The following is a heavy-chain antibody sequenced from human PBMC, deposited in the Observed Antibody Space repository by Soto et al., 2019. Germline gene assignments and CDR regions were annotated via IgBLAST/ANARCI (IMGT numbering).Heavy chain of an antibody. D-gene: IGHD6-13*01. Sequence: DVQLVESGGGLVQPGRSLRLSCVASGLTFDDFAMYWIRQPPGKGLEWVAGISWNSGMIDYADSVKGRFTISRDNAKNSLYLQMNSLRSEDTAFYYCTKVGAAAGTYYSDYWGQGTLVTVSS. V-gene: IGHV3-9*01. CDR3: TKVGAAAGTYYSDY. J-gene: IGHJ4*02. CDR1: GLTFDDFA. CDR2: ISWNSGMI.